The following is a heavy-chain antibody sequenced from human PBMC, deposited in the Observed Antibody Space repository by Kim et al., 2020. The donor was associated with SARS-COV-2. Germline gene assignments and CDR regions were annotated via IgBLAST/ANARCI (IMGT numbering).Heavy chain of an antibody. D-gene: IGHD6-6*01. CDR1: GGSISSYY. CDR2: IYYSGST. Sequence: SETLSLTCTVSGGSISSYYWSWIRQPPGKGLEWIGYIYYSGSTNYNPSLKSRVTISVDTSKNQFSLKLSSVTAADTAVYYCARAQANIEYSSSLGFDYWGQGTLVTVSS. V-gene: IGHV4-59*13. J-gene: IGHJ4*02. CDR3: ARAQANIEYSSSLGFDY.